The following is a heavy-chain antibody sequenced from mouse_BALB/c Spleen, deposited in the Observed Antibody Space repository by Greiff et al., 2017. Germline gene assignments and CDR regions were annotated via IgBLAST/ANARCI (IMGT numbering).Heavy chain of an antibody. CDR2: IDPANGNT. J-gene: IGHJ2*01. CDR1: GFNIKDTY. D-gene: IGHD1-1*02. Sequence: DVQLQESGAELVKPGASVKLSCTASGFNIKDTYMHWVKQRPEQGLEWIGRIDPANGNTKYDPKFQGKATITADTSSNTSYLQLSSLTSEDTAVYYCSRSSYGQYYFDYWGQGTTLTVSS. CDR3: SRSSYGQYYFDY. V-gene: IGHV14-3*02.